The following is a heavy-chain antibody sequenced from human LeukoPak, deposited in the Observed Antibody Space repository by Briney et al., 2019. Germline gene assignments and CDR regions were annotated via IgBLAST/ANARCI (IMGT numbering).Heavy chain of an antibody. CDR3: AREDVVLVDAVRYYYYGMDV. J-gene: IGHJ6*02. CDR1: GYTFTGYY. CDR2: INPNSGGT. Sequence: ASVKVSCKASGYTFTGYYMHWVRQAPGQGLEGMGWINPNSGGTNYAQKFQGRVTMTRDTSTSTVYMELSSLKSEDTAVYYCAREDVVLVDAVRYYYYGMDVWGQGTTVTVSS. V-gene: IGHV1-2*02. D-gene: IGHD2-8*01.